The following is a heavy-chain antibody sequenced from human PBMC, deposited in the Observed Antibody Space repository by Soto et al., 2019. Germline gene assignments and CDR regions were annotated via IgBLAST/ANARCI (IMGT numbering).Heavy chain of an antibody. V-gene: IGHV3-23*01. Sequence: GGSLRLSCAASGFTFSSYAMSWVRQAPGKGLEWVSAISGSGGSTYYADSVKGRFTISRDNSKNTLYLQMNSLRAEDTAVYYCAKGGDYDILTGYPPQADYWGQGTLVTVSS. CDR2: ISGSGGST. CDR1: GFTFSSYA. CDR3: AKGGDYDILTGYPPQADY. D-gene: IGHD3-9*01. J-gene: IGHJ4*02.